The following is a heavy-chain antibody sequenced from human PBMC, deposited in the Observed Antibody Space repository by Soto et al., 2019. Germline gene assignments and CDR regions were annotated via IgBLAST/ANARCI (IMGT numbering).Heavy chain of an antibody. D-gene: IGHD7-27*01. V-gene: IGHV3-74*01. CDR1: GVTFSSYC. J-gene: IGHJ4*02. Sequence: PVGSIRLSCAASGVTFSSYCMHWVRQAPGKGLVWVSRINSDGSSTSYADSVKGRFTISRDNAKNTLYLQMNSLRAEDTAVYYRASSLLTPFDYWGQGTLVTVS. CDR3: ASSLLTPFDY. CDR2: INSDGSST.